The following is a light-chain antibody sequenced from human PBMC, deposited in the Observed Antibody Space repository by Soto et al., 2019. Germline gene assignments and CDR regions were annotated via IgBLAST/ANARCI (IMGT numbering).Light chain of an antibody. CDR2: DVN. CDR1: SSDVGGYNY. J-gene: IGLJ2*01. CDR3: SSFTITSTPVL. V-gene: IGLV2-14*03. Sequence: QSVLTQPASVSGSPGQSIAISCTGTSSDVGGYNYVSWYQQHPGNAPKLMIYDVNNRPSGVSNRFSRSKSGNTASLTISGLQAEDEADYYCSSFTITSTPVLFGGGTKVTVL.